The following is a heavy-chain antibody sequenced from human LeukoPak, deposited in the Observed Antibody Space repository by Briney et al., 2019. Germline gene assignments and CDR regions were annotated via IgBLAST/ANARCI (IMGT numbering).Heavy chain of an antibody. CDR3: TSDYGGNSGYGMDV. CDR1: GFTFGDYA. D-gene: IGHD4-23*01. V-gene: IGHV3-49*03. CDR2: IRSKAYGGTT. J-gene: IGHJ6*02. Sequence: QAGGSLRLSCTASGFTFGDYAMSWFRQAPGKGLEWVGFIRSKAYGGTTEYAASVKGRFTISRDDSKSIAYLQMNSLKTEDTAVYYCTSDYGGNSGYGMDVWGQGTTVTVSS.